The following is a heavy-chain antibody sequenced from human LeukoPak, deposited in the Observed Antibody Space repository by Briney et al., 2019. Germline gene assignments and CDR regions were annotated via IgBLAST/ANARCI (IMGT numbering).Heavy chain of an antibody. CDR1: GFTFSNAW. D-gene: IGHD3-22*01. J-gene: IGHJ4*02. V-gene: IGHV3-15*01. CDR3: TTDLLDTMIVVVIKDY. CDR2: IKSKTDGGTT. Sequence: TGGSLRLSCAASGFTFSNAWMSWARQAPGKGLEWVGRIKSKTDGGTTDYAAPVKGRFTISRDDSKNTLYLQMNSLKTEDTAVYYCTTDLLDTMIVVVIKDYWGQGTLVTVSS.